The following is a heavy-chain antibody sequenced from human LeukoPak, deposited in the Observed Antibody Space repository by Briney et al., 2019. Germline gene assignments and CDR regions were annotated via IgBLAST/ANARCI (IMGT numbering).Heavy chain of an antibody. CDR3: ARGYCTSSSCYFDY. V-gene: IGHV3-7*01. Sequence: GGSLRLSCAASGFTFSSYWMSWLRQTPGKGLEWVANIKQDGSEKYYVDSVKGRFTISRDNAKNSLYLQMNSLRAEDTAVYYCARGYCTSSSCYFDYWGQGTLVTVSS. J-gene: IGHJ4*02. D-gene: IGHD2-2*01. CDR1: GFTFSSYW. CDR2: IKQDGSEK.